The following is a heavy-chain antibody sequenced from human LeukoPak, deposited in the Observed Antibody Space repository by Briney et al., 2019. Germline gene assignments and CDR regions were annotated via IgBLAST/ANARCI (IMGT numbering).Heavy chain of an antibody. CDR1: GYSFTSYW. Sequence: GESLKISCKGSGYSFTSYWIGWVRQMPGKGLEWMGIIYPGDSDTRYSPSFQGQVTISADKSISTAYLQWSSLKASDTAMYYCARQGIPNHYCYYMDVWGKGTTVTVSS. CDR2: IYPGDSDT. CDR3: ARQGIPNHYCYYMDV. D-gene: IGHD1-14*01. J-gene: IGHJ6*03. V-gene: IGHV5-51*01.